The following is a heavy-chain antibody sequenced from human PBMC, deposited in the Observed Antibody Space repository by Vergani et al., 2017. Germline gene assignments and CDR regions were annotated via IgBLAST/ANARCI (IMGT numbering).Heavy chain of an antibody. Sequence: QVQLVESGGGVVQPGRSLRLSCAASGFTFSSYGMHWVRQAPGKGLEWVAVISYDGSNKYYADSVKSRFTISRDNSKNTLYLQMNSLRAEDTAVYYCAKDLRMVRGVINYYYGMDVWGQGTTVTVSS. J-gene: IGHJ6*02. CDR3: AKDLRMVRGVINYYYGMDV. V-gene: IGHV3-30*18. CDR1: GFTFSSYG. CDR2: ISYDGSNK. D-gene: IGHD3-10*01.